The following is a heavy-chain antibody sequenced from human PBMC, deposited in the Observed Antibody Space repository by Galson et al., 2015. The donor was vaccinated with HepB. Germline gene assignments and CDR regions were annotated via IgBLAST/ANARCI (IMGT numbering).Heavy chain of an antibody. J-gene: IGHJ4*02. Sequence: SLRLSCAASGFTFSSYGMHWVRQAPGKGLEWVAVIWYDGSNKYYADSVKGRFTISRDNSKNTLYLQMNSLRAEDTAVYYCARDRASYYDSSGYLADYWGQGTLVTVSS. V-gene: IGHV3-33*01. CDR1: GFTFSSYG. CDR3: ARDRASYYDSSGYLADY. D-gene: IGHD3-22*01. CDR2: IWYDGSNK.